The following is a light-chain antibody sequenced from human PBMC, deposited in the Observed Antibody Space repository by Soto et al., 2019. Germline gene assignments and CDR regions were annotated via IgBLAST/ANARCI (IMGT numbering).Light chain of an antibody. CDR1: ESVSRSY. V-gene: IGKV3-20*01. CDR3: QQYGSSRT. CDR2: GAS. J-gene: IGKJ1*01. Sequence: IVLTHSPGTLSLSPLERATLSCMASESVSRSYLAWYQKKPDQAPRLLIYGASSRATDIPDRFSGSGSETDFTLTISRLEPEDFAVYYCQQYGSSRTFGQGTKVDNK.